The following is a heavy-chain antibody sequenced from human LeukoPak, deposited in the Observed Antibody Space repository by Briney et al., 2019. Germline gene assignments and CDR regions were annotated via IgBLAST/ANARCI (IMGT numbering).Heavy chain of an antibody. V-gene: IGHV4-31*03. CDR3: VRGRDAYNRFDY. J-gene: IGHJ4*02. Sequence: SETLSLTCTVSGGSISSGGYYWSWIRQHPGKGLEWIGYIYYSGSTYYNPSLKSRVTISVDTSKNQFSLKLSSVTAADTAVYHCVRGRDAYNRFDYWGQGTLVTVSS. D-gene: IGHD5-24*01. CDR2: IYYSGST. CDR1: GGSISSGGYY.